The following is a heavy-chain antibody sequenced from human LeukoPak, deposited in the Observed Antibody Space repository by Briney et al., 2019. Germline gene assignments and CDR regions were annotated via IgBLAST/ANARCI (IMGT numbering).Heavy chain of an antibody. J-gene: IGHJ5*02. V-gene: IGHV1-69*01. D-gene: IGHD3-22*01. CDR1: GGTFSSYA. CDR2: IIPIFGTA. CDR3: ARYRRYYYDSSGYYDNWFGP. Sequence: SVKVSCKASGGTFSSYAISWVRQAPGQGLEWMGGIIPIFGTANYAQKFQGRVTITADESTSTAYMELSSLRSEDTAVYYCARYRRYYYDSSGYYDNWFGPWGQGTLVTVSS.